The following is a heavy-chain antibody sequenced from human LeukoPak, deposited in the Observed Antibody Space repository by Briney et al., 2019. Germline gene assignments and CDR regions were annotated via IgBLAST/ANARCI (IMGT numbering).Heavy chain of an antibody. CDR1: GFTVSRNN. V-gene: IGHV3-53*04. D-gene: IGHD5-12*01. Sequence: PGGSPTLSCTVSGFTVSRNNMSWVRHPPRRGQERGSVIYSCDSANYSDSPKGRFTISRNNSKNTLYLQMNSLRAEDRAVYYCARERRGYSGYDLYGMDVWGEGTTVSVSS. CDR2: IYSCDSA. J-gene: IGHJ6*04. CDR3: ARERRGYSGYDLYGMDV.